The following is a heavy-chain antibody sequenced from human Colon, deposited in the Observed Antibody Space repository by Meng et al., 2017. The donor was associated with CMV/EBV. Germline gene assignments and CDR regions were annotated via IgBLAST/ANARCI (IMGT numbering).Heavy chain of an antibody. CDR3: ARGDYDTSGYYFDY. D-gene: IGHD3-22*01. CDR1: GDSISSGGHF. V-gene: IGHV4-30-4*01. CDR2: TFHTGNA. Sequence: QVQLQESGPGLVKPSQTLSLTCAVSGDSISSGGHFWSWIRQPPGKGLEWIGYTFHTGNAHYNMFLKSRVSISVDTSRNLFSLHTTSVTAADTAVYYCARGDYDTSGYYFDYWGQGTLVTVSS. J-gene: IGHJ4*02.